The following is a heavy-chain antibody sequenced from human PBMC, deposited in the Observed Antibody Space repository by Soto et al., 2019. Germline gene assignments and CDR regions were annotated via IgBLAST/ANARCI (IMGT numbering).Heavy chain of an antibody. CDR1: GGTFSSYA. CDR2: IIPIFGTA. D-gene: IGHD3-10*01. CDR3: ASEEGVITMVRGRTKDYYGMDV. Sequence: ASVKVPCKASGGTFSSYAISWVRQAPGQGLEWMGCIIPIFGTANYAQKFQGRVTITADESTSTAYMELSSLRCEDTAVYYCASEEGVITMVRGRTKDYYGMDVWGQGTTVTVSS. V-gene: IGHV1-69*13. J-gene: IGHJ6*02.